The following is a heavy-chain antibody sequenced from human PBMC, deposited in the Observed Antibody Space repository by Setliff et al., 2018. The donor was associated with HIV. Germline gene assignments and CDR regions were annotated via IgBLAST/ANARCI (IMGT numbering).Heavy chain of an antibody. CDR1: GFTFSSYS. J-gene: IGHJ4*02. Sequence: PGGSLRLSCAASGFTFSSYSMNWVRQAPGKGLEWVSYISSSSSTIYYADSVKGRFTISRDNAKNSLYLQMNSLRAEDTAVYYCARFSDCSGGSCAGVDYWGQGTLVTVSS. CDR2: ISSSSSTI. CDR3: ARFSDCSGGSCAGVDY. D-gene: IGHD2-15*01. V-gene: IGHV3-48*01.